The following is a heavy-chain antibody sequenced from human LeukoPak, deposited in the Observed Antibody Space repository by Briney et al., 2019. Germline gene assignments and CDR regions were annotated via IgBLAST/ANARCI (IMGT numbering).Heavy chain of an antibody. D-gene: IGHD6-13*01. CDR2: IYTSGST. CDR3: ARAFSIAAAGTRGRGLSAFDI. J-gene: IGHJ3*02. CDR1: GGSISNYY. Sequence: SETLSLTCTVSGGSISNYYWSWIRQPAGKGLEWIGLIYTSGSTNYNPSLKSRVTMSVDTSKNQFSLKLSSVTAADTAVYYCARAFSIAAAGTRGRGLSAFDIWGQGTMVTVSS. V-gene: IGHV4-4*07.